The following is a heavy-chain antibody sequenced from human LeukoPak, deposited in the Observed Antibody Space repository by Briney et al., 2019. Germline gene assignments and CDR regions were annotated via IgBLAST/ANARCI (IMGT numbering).Heavy chain of an antibody. CDR3: AKAGHTVTTELDY. D-gene: IGHD4-17*01. J-gene: IGHJ4*02. Sequence: GGSLRLSCAASGFSFSAYAMSWVRQAPGKGLEWVSIITSTGSSTFYADSVKGRFTISRDSSKNTLFLQMNGLRAQDTVLYYCAKAGHTVTTELDYWGQGTLVTVSS. CDR2: ITSTGSST. V-gene: IGHV3-23*01. CDR1: GFSFSAYA.